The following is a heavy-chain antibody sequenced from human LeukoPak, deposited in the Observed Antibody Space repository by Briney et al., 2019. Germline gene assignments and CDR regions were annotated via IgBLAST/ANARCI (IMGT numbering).Heavy chain of an antibody. V-gene: IGHV3-15*04. J-gene: IGHJ4*02. D-gene: IGHD4-17*01. Sequence: VGSLSLSCAASRVALKNALVSWVGESPGKGLKCLGRIESKAHGGTTDYAAPVKDRFTISRDDSKNTLYPQMNSLKTEDTAVYYCTTILFDYGDYFDYWGQGTLVTVSS. CDR3: TTILFDYGDYFDY. CDR2: IESKAHGGTT. CDR1: RVALKNAL.